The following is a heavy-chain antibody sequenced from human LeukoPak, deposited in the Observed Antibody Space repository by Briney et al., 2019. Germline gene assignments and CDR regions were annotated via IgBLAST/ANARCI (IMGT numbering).Heavy chain of an antibody. CDR3: VRDQTIDSRPGPSDPFDV. J-gene: IGHJ3*01. D-gene: IGHD6-6*01. CDR2: IGTLADT. V-gene: IGHV3-13*01. CDR1: GFTFRKFD. Sequence: PGGSLRLSCAASGFTFRKFDVHWVRQISGGGLEWVSAIGTLADTFYSDSAKGRFTISRNNGRNSLYLQMNDLRADHTAVYYCVRDQTIDSRPGPSDPFDVWGQGTIVIVSS.